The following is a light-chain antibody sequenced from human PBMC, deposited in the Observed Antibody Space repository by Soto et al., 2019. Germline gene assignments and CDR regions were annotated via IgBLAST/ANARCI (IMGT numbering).Light chain of an antibody. CDR3: AAWDDSLSGVV. Sequence: QSVLTQPPSASGTPGQRVTISCSGSSSNIGSNTVNWYQQLPGTAPKLLIYSNDERPSGVPDRFSGSKSGTSASLAISGRQSEDEADYFCAAWDDSLSGVVFGGGTKVTVL. V-gene: IGLV1-44*01. CDR2: SND. CDR1: SSNIGSNT. J-gene: IGLJ2*01.